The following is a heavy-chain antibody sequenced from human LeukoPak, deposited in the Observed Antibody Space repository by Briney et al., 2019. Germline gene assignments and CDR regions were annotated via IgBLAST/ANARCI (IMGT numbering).Heavy chain of an antibody. D-gene: IGHD1-26*01. J-gene: IGHJ6*03. CDR1: GYTLTELS. CDR2: FDPEDGET. Sequence: APVKVSCKVSGYTLTELSMHWVRQTPGKGLEWMGGFDPEDGETIYAQKFQGRVTMTEDTSTDTAYMELSSLRSEDTAAYYCATESITGATTSDYYYYMDVWGKGTTVTVSS. V-gene: IGHV1-24*01. CDR3: ATESITGATTSDYYYYMDV.